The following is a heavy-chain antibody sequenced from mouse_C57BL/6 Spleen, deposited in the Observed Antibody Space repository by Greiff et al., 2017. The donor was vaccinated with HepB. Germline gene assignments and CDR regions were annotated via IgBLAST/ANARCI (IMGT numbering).Heavy chain of an antibody. CDR2: IDPETGGT. V-gene: IGHV1-15*01. Sequence: VQLQQSGAELVRPGASVTLSCKASGYTFTDYEMHWVKQTPVHGLEWIGAIDPETGGTAYNQKFKGKAILTADKSSSTAYMELRSLTSEDSAVYYCTTITTGVARDYWGQGTTLTVSS. CDR1: GYTFTDYE. J-gene: IGHJ2*01. CDR3: TTITTGVARDY. D-gene: IGHD1-1*01.